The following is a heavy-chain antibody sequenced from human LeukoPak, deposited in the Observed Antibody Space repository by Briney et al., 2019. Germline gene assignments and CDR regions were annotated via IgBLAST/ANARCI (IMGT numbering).Heavy chain of an antibody. CDR1: GFAFDDYA. CDR2: ISGDGGST. J-gene: IGHJ4*02. V-gene: IGHV3-43*02. CDR3: AKDIRGYGCNSRFDY. Sequence: GGSLRLSCAASGFAFDDYAMHWVRQAPGTGLEWVSLISGDGGSTYYADSVKGRFTISRDNSKNSLYLQMNSLRTEDTALYYCAKDIRGYGCNSRFDYWGQGTLVTVSP. D-gene: IGHD5-24*01.